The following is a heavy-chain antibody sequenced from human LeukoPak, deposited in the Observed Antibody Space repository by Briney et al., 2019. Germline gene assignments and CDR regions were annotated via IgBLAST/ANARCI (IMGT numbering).Heavy chain of an antibody. CDR2: INHSGST. CDR1: GGSFGGYY. D-gene: IGHD3-10*01. V-gene: IGHV4-34*01. CDR3: AGPGAGDLDY. J-gene: IGHJ4*02. Sequence: PSETLSLTCSIYGGSFGGYYWSWIRQPPGKGLEWIGEINHSGSTNYNPSLKSRVTISVDTSKNHFSLKLSSVTAADTAVHYCAGPGAGDLDYWGQGTLVTVSS.